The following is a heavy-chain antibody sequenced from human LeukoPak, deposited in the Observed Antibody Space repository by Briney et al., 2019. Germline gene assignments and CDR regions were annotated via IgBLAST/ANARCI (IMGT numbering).Heavy chain of an antibody. CDR1: GYTFTSYY. V-gene: IGHV1-46*01. J-gene: IGHJ4*02. Sequence: ASVKVSCKASGYTFTSYYMHWVRQAPGQGLEWMGIINPSGGSTSYAQEFQGRVTMTGDMSTSTVYMELSSLRSEDTAVYYCASEAIVAAAGTGDDYWGQGTLVTVSS. CDR2: INPSGGST. D-gene: IGHD6-13*01. CDR3: ASEAIVAAAGTGDDY.